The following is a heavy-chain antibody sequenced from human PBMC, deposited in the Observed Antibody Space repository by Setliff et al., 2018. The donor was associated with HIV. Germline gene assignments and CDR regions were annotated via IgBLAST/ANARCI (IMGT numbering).Heavy chain of an antibody. V-gene: IGHV4-39*07. CDR2: LYNSEIT. Sequence: SETLSLTCSVSGDSVSSTDCLWGWVRQPPGMGLQWIVTLYNSEITNYNPSFKNRVTMSVAKSRNHFSLILNSVTAADTAIYYCVRASLPGNHVFFDYWGQGRLVTVSS. CDR3: VRASLPGNHVFFDY. CDR1: GDSVSSTDCL. J-gene: IGHJ4*02.